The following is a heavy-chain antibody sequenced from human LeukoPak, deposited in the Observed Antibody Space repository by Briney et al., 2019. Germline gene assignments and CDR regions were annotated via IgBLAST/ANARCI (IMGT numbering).Heavy chain of an antibody. Sequence: ASVTVSCKDSGYPFSNYDINWVRQAPGQGLEWMGWMNPKSGNTGYGQKFQGRVTMTRVTSITTAYMELRSLRSDDTAVYYCTKASLAFGTKYFDPWGQGTLVTVSS. CDR3: TKASLAFGTKYFDP. CDR1: GYPFSNYD. CDR2: MNPKSGNT. D-gene: IGHD3-10*01. J-gene: IGHJ5*02. V-gene: IGHV1-8*01.